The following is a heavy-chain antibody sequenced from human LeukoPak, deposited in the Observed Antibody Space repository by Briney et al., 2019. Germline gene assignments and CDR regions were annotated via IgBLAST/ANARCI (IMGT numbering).Heavy chain of an antibody. CDR3: ARGLGRQQSRFDY. CDR1: GFTVSSNY. J-gene: IGHJ4*02. Sequence: GGSLRLSCAASGFTVSSNYMSWVRQAPVKGLEWVSVIYSGGSTYYADSVKGRFTISRDNSKNTLHLQMNSLRAEDTAVYYCARGLGRQQSRFDYWGQGTLVTVSS. V-gene: IGHV3-66*02. D-gene: IGHD6-13*01. CDR2: IYSGGST.